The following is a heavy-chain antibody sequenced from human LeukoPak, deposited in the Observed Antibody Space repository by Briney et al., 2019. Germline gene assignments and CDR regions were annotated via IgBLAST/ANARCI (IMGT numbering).Heavy chain of an antibody. Sequence: GGSLRLSCAASGFTFSSYEMNWVRQAPGKGLEWVSYISSSGSTIYYADSVKGRFTISRDNAKNSLYLQMNSLRAEDTAVYNCARRSSSSYYYYYYMDVWGKGTTVTVSS. D-gene: IGHD6-13*01. CDR2: ISSSGSTI. V-gene: IGHV3-48*03. CDR3: ARRSSSSYYYYYYMDV. CDR1: GFTFSSYE. J-gene: IGHJ6*03.